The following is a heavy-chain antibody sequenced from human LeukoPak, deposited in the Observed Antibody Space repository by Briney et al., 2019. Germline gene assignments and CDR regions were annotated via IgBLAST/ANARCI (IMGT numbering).Heavy chain of an antibody. CDR3: ARDFSPFCGGDCPADF. V-gene: IGHV1-3*01. CDR1: GYTFTSYA. Sequence: ASVKVSCKASGYTFTSYAMHWVRQAPGQRLEWMGWINAGNGNTKYSQKFQGRVTITRDTSASTAYMELSSLRSEDTAVYYCARDFSPFCGGDCPADFWGRGTLVTVSS. CDR2: INAGNGNT. D-gene: IGHD2-21*02. J-gene: IGHJ4*02.